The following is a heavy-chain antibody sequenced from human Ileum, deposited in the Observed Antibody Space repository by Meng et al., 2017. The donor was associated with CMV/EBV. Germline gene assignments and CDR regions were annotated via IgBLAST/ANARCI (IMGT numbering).Heavy chain of an antibody. J-gene: IGHJ4*02. V-gene: IGHV4-34*01. Sequence: QVPRVVAWMLKPSQTLSLMCAVQGSGFNYYYWTRIRQFPGKGLEWIEEINHRGNTNYNPSLKSRLTISIDTSRHQFSLKLTSVTATDKAVYYCARASPQRRFLSYWGQGTLVTVSS. CDR2: INHRGNT. CDR3: ARASPQRRFLSY. D-gene: IGHD3-3*01. CDR1: GSGFNYYY.